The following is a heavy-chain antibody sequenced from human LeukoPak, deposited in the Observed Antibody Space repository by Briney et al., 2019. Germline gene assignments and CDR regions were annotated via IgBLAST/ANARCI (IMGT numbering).Heavy chain of an antibody. J-gene: IGHJ4*02. Sequence: ASVKVSCKASGGTFSSYEISWVRQAPGQGLEWMGGIIPMFGTAKYAQKFQGRVTITADKSTSTAYMELSSLRSEDTAVYYCASGTTDIVVVPAILRNYYFDYWGQGTLVTVSS. CDR3: ASGTTDIVVVPAILRNYYFDY. V-gene: IGHV1-69*06. D-gene: IGHD2-2*01. CDR2: IIPMFGTA. CDR1: GGTFSSYE.